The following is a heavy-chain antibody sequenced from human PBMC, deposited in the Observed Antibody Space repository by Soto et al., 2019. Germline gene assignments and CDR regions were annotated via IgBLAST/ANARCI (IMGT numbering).Heavy chain of an antibody. V-gene: IGHV4-4*07. D-gene: IGHD1-1*01. CDR2: MYGSGST. CDR1: GESISTYY. Sequence: QVQLRESGPGLEKASEPLSHTCTVSGESISTYYWSWIRQPAGKGLEWIGRMYGSGSTNYSPFLKSRVTMSVDTSKNQFSLKLNSVTAADTAVYYCARVLLERRHYFGMDVWGQGTTVIVSS. CDR3: ARVLLERRHYFGMDV. J-gene: IGHJ6*02.